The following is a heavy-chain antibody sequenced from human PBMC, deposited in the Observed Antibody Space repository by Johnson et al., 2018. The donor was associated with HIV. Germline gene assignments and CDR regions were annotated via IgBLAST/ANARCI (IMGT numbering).Heavy chain of an antibody. CDR3: ARDWGLYSSGWYVDAFDI. CDR2: ISYDGSNK. J-gene: IGHJ3*02. CDR1: GFTFSSYA. D-gene: IGHD6-19*01. V-gene: IGHV3-30-3*01. Sequence: QVQLVESGGGEVQPGRSLRLSCAASGFTFSSYAMHWVRQAPGKGLEWVAVISYDGSNKYYADSVKGRFTISRDNSKNTLYLQMNSLRAEDTAVYYCARDWGLYSSGWYVDAFDIWGQGTMVTVSS.